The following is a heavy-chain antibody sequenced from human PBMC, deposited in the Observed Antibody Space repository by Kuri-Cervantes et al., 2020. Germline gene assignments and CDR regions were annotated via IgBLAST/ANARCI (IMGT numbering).Heavy chain of an antibody. J-gene: IGHJ4*02. CDR3: NWQAARLRVAY. V-gene: IGHV1-3*01. Sequence: ASVKVSCKASGYTFTSYAMHWVRQAPGQRLEWMGWINAGNGNTKYSQKFQGRVTITRDTSASTAYMELSSLRSEDTAVYALNWQAARLRVAYWGQGTLVTVSS. D-gene: IGHD6-6*01. CDR1: GYTFTSYA. CDR2: INAGNGNT.